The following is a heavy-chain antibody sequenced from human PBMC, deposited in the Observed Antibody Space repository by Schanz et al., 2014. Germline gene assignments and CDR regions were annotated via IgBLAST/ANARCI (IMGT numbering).Heavy chain of an antibody. D-gene: IGHD2-15*01. CDR1: GFTLSSYA. CDR2: ISYDGRNK. Sequence: QVQLVESGGGVVQPGRSLRLSCAAYGFTLSSYAMHWVRQAPGKGLEWVAVISYDGRNKYYADSVKGRFTISRDNSENTLYLQMNSLSADDTAVFYCAKGMGYCSGGTCYDYYYYGLDVWGQGTTVTVSS. J-gene: IGHJ6*02. V-gene: IGHV3-30-3*01. CDR3: AKGMGYCSGGTCYDYYYYGLDV.